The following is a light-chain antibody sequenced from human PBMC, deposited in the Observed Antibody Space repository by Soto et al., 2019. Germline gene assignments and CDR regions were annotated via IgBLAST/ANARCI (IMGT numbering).Light chain of an antibody. Sequence: DIQLTQSPSILSASVGDRVTITCRASQSVRSWLAWYQQKPGKAPNLLIDYASNLASGVPSRFSGSGSGTEYTLSISSLQPEDFATYFCQQYNSHSLYSFGQGTKVAI. CDR3: QQYNSHSLYS. V-gene: IGKV1-5*01. CDR1: QSVRSW. CDR2: YAS. J-gene: IGKJ2*01.